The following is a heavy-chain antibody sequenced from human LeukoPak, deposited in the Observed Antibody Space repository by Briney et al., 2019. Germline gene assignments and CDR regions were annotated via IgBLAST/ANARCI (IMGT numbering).Heavy chain of an antibody. Sequence: ASVKVSCKASGYIFNDFDINWVRQAPGQGLEWMGWMSPVSGIGGSAQRFQGRVTLTRDTSISTAYMEVSSLRSDDTAFYYCARAPMGTAALYWGQGTLVTVSS. D-gene: IGHD2-2*01. V-gene: IGHV1-8*01. CDR2: MSPVSGIG. J-gene: IGHJ4*02. CDR3: ARAPMGTAALY. CDR1: GYIFNDFD.